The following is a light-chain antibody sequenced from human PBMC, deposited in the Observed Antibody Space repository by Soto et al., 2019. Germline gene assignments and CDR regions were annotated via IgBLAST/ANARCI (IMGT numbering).Light chain of an antibody. CDR3: QQRSNWLT. CDR2: DAS. CDR1: QSVSSY. V-gene: IGKV3-11*01. J-gene: IGKJ4*01. Sequence: EIVLTQSPATLSLSPGERATLSCRASQSVSSYLAWYQQKPGQAPRLLIYDASNSAPGIPARLSGSGSGTDFTLTISSLEPEDFAVYYCQQRSNWLTFGGGTKVEIK.